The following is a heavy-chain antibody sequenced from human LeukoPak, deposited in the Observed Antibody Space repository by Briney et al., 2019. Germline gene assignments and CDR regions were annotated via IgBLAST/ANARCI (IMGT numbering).Heavy chain of an antibody. D-gene: IGHD2-21*02. V-gene: IGHV4-34*01. CDR3: ARGLVVVTAEWFDP. J-gene: IGHJ5*02. Sequence: SETLSLTCAVYGGSFSGYYWSWIRQPPGKGLEWIGEINHSGSTNYHPSLKSRVAISVDTSKNQFSLKLSSVTAADTAVYYCARGLVVVTAEWFDPWGQGTLVTVSS. CDR1: GGSFSGYY. CDR2: INHSGST.